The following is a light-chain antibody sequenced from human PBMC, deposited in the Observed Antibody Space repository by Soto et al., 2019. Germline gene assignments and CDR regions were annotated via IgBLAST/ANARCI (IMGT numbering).Light chain of an antibody. V-gene: IGLV2-23*02. J-gene: IGLJ3*02. CDR1: SSNVGRYNF. Sequence: QSVLTQPASVSGSRGQSITISCTGTSSNVGRYNFVSWYRQYPGRGPELIIYEVSQRPSTFFNRFSASKSGNTDSLTVSDLQSDDEADYYCSSYAGNNPLVFGGGTKLTVL. CDR3: SSYAGNNPLV. CDR2: EVS.